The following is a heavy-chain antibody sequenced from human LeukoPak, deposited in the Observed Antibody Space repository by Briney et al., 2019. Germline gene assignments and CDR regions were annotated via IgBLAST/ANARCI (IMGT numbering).Heavy chain of an antibody. CDR3: ARVGILRFPSNCFDP. D-gene: IGHD3-3*01. CDR2: IYYSGST. Sequence: PSETLSLTCTVSGATISSYYWSWIRQPPGKGLEWIGYIYYSGSTRYNPSLKSRVTISVDTSKNQFSLKLSSVTAADTAVYYCARVGILRFPSNCFDPWGQGTLVTVSS. V-gene: IGHV4-59*01. CDR1: GATISSYY. J-gene: IGHJ5*02.